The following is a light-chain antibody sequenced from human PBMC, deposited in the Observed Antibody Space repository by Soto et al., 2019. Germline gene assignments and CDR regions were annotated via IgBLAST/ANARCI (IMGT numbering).Light chain of an antibody. CDR2: GAS. CDR1: QSVSSNY. Sequence: EIVLKQSPGTLSLSQGERATLSCRASQSVSSNYLAWYQRKPGQAPRLLIYGASSRATDIQNRFSGSGSGTDFTLTITRLEPEDYAVYFCQQYGGSPPTFGQGTKVEIK. J-gene: IGKJ1*01. CDR3: QQYGGSPPT. V-gene: IGKV3-20*01.